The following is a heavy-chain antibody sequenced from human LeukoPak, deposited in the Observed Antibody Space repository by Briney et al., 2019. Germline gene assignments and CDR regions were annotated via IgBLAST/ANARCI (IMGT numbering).Heavy chain of an antibody. J-gene: IGHJ4*02. Sequence: SETLSLTSADPGGSTSSSSSYWGSIRQPPGKWLGWLGFIFYSESTYYNPSLKSRVTISVDTSKNQFSLKLSSVTAADTAVYYCASSYSSGWYGALYYFDYWGQRTLVTVSS. V-gene: IGHV4-39*01. CDR2: IFYSEST. D-gene: IGHD6-19*01. CDR3: ASSYSSGWYGALYYFDY. CDR1: GGSTSSSSSY.